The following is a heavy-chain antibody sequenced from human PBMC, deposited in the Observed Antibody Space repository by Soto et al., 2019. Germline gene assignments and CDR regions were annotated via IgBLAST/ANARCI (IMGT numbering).Heavy chain of an antibody. CDR2: FYYSGNT. V-gene: IGHV4-30-4*01. CDR1: GDSISSSDYY. Sequence: SETLSLTCTVSGDSISSSDYYWSWIRQPPGKGLEWIGYFYYSGNTYYNPSLKSRVIISVDTSKNQFSLKLSSVTAADTAVYYCARSTGGIAAAGTFHYWGQGTLVTVSS. CDR3: ARSTGGIAAAGTFHY. D-gene: IGHD6-13*01. J-gene: IGHJ4*02.